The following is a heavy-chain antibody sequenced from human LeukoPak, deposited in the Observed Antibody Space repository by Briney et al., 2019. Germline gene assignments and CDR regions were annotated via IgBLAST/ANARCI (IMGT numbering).Heavy chain of an antibody. CDR1: GGSISTTNYC. V-gene: IGHV4-39*01. CDR3: ARHSGLRSPFDP. Sequence: SETLSLTCTVSGGSISTTNYCWGWIRQPPGRDLEWIGSIYSSGNTYYSPSLESRVTISVDTSKNQLSLKLTSATAADTSVYYCARHSGLRSPFDPWGQGTLVTVSS. CDR2: IYSSGNT. D-gene: IGHD3-3*01. J-gene: IGHJ5*02.